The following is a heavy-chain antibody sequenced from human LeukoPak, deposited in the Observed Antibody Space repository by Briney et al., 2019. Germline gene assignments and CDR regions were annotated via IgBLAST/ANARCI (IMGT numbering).Heavy chain of an antibody. CDR2: ISWDGGST. D-gene: IGHD3-22*01. V-gene: IGHV3-43D*04. Sequence: GGFLRLSCAASGFTSDDYAMHWVRQAPGKGLEWVSLISWDGGSTYYADSVKGRFTISRDNSKNSLYLQMNSLRAEDTALYYCAKAGSGYSVYYFDYWGQGTLVTVSS. CDR3: AKAGSGYSVYYFDY. CDR1: GFTSDDYA. J-gene: IGHJ4*02.